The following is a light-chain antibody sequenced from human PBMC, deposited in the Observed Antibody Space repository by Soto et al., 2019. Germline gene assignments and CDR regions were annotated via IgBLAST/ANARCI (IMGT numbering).Light chain of an antibody. CDR1: SSGVGGYTF. Sequence: QPVLTQPPSASESPGQSVTISCTGASSGVGGYTFVSWYQQFPGRAPKLILYEVSKRPSGVPDRFSGSNSGNTAYLTVSGLQPDDEAVYYCSSYVDSGNLVLFGVGNKLTVL. CDR2: EVS. V-gene: IGLV2-8*01. CDR3: SSYVDSGNLVL. J-gene: IGLJ2*01.